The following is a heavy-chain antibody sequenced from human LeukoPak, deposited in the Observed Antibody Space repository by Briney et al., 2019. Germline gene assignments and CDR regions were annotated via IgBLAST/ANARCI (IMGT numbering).Heavy chain of an antibody. D-gene: IGHD5-12*01. CDR3: ASSIVATITSFDY. J-gene: IGHJ4*02. CDR1: GGSISSGGYY. Sequence: SQTLSLTCTVSGGSISSGGYYWSWIRQPPGKGLEWIGCIYYSGSTNYNPSLKSRVTISVDTSKNQFSLTLSSVTAADTAVYYCASSIVATITSFDYWGQGTLVTVSS. V-gene: IGHV4-61*02. CDR2: IYYSGST.